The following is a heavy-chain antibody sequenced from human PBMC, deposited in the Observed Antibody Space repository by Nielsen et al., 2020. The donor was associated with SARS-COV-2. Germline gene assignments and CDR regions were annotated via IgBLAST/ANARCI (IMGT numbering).Heavy chain of an antibody. V-gene: IGHV3-9*01. CDR3: ANLPFEGAFDI. CDR1: GFTFDDYA. J-gene: IGHJ3*02. Sequence: GGSLRLSCAASGFTFDDYAMHWVRQAPGKGLEWVSGISWNSGSIGYADSVKGRFTISRDNAKNSLYLQMNSLRAEDTALYYCANLPFEGAFDIWGQGTIVTVSS. CDR2: ISWNSGSI. D-gene: IGHD3-16*01.